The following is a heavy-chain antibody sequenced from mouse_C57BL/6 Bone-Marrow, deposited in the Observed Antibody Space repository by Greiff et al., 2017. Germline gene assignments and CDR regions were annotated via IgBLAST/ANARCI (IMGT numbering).Heavy chain of an antibody. Sequence: QVQLQQSGAELARPGASVKLSCTASGYTFTSYGISWVKQRTGQGLEWIGEIYPRSGNTYYNEKFKGKATLTADKSSSTAYMELRSLKSEDSAVSFCACDGCPGAMDDWGQGTSVTVSS. CDR3: ACDGCPGAMDD. D-gene: IGHD2-3*01. V-gene: IGHV1-81*01. CDR1: GYTFTSYG. CDR2: IYPRSGNT. J-gene: IGHJ4*01.